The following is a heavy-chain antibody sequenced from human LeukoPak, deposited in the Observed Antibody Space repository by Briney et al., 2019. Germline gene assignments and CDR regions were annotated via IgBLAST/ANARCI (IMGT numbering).Heavy chain of an antibody. J-gene: IGHJ4*02. CDR1: GGSVSSGWYF. Sequence: PSETLSLTCTVSGGSVSSGWYFWSWIRQPPGKGLEWIGYIYYTGSTNYNPSLKSRVTMSVDTSKNQFSLKLSSVTAADTAVYFCAREVSSTSTCIDYWGQGTLVTVSS. D-gene: IGHD6-13*01. CDR3: AREVSSTSTCIDY. V-gene: IGHV4-61*01. CDR2: IYYTGST.